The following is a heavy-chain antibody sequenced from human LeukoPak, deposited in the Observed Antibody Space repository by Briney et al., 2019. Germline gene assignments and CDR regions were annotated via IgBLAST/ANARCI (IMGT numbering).Heavy chain of an antibody. CDR2: LIGSSGST. D-gene: IGHD5-12*01. J-gene: IGHJ4*02. CDR1: GFTSTNYA. CDR3: AKGAYDYIEIGYFDS. V-gene: IGHV3-23*01. Sequence: GGSLRLSCAASGFTSTNYAMMWVRQAPGKGLEWVSVLIGSSGSTDYADSVKGRFTISRDNSKNTLFLQMNSLRAEDTAIYYCAKGAYDYIEIGYFDSWGQGTLVTVSS.